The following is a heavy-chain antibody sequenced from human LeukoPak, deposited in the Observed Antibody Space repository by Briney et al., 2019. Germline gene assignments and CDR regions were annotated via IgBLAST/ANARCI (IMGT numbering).Heavy chain of an antibody. CDR2: INPNSGGT. V-gene: IGHV1-2*02. Sequence: ASVKVSCKASGCTFTGYYMHWVRQAPGQGLEWMGWINPNSGGTNYAQKFQGRVTMTRDTSISTAYMELSRLRSDDTAVYYCARGDIVVLPAGIPHNWFDPWGQGTLVTVSS. CDR1: GCTFTGYY. J-gene: IGHJ5*02. CDR3: ARGDIVVLPAGIPHNWFDP. D-gene: IGHD2-2*02.